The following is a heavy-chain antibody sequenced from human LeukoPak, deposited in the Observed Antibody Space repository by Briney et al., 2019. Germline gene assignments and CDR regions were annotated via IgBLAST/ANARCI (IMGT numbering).Heavy chain of an antibody. J-gene: IGHJ4*02. CDR1: GFTVSSNY. Sequence: GGSLRLSCAASGFTVSSNYMTWVRQAPGKGLEWVSVIYSGGYTYYADSVKGRFTISRDNSKNTLYLQMNSLRAEDTAVYYCARDRGSIVGAKYYDYWGQGTLVTVSS. D-gene: IGHD1-26*01. CDR2: IYSGGYT. CDR3: ARDRGSIVGAKYYDY. V-gene: IGHV3-53*01.